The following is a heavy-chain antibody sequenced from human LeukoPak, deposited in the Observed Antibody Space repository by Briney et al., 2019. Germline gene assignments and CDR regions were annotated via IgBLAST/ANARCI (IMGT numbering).Heavy chain of an antibody. V-gene: IGHV4-4*07. CDR3: AREGPTLRSGYDY. D-gene: IGHD5-12*01. CDR2: IYTSGST. CDR1: GGSINNFY. Sequence: SETLSLTCTVSGGSINNFYWSWIRQPAGKGLEWIGRIYTSGSTNYNPSLKSRVTMSVDTSKNQFSLKLSSVTAADTAVYYCAREGPTLRSGYDYWGQGTLVTVSS. J-gene: IGHJ4*02.